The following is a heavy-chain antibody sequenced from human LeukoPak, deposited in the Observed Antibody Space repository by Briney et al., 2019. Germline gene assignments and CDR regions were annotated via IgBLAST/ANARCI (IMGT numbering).Heavy chain of an antibody. CDR1: GGSITSYY. J-gene: IGHJ5*02. CDR2: IYDSGST. V-gene: IGHV4-59*01. D-gene: IGHD3-3*01. CDR3: ARNGYYTGLWFDP. Sequence: PSETLSLTCSVSGGSITSYYWSWIRQPPGKGLEWIGHIYDSGSTNYNPSLKSRVTISIDTPKNQFSLKLSSVTAADTAVYYCARNGYYTGLWFDPWGQGTLVTVSS.